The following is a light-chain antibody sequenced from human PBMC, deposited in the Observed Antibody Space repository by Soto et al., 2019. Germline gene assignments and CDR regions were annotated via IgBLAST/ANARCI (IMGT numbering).Light chain of an antibody. CDR3: QQYDNLPWT. V-gene: IGKV1-33*01. J-gene: IGKJ2*01. CDR1: QDISNY. Sequence: DIQMTQSPSSLSASVGDRVTITCQASQDISNYLNWYQQKPGKAPKLLIYDASNLETGVPSRFSGSGSGTDFTFHISSLQPEDNATYYCQQYDNLPWTFGQGTKLEIK. CDR2: DAS.